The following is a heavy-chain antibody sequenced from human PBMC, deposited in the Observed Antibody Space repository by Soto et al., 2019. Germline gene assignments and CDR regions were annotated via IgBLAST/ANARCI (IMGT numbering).Heavy chain of an antibody. D-gene: IGHD3-22*01. V-gene: IGHV1-69*13. CDR3: ARDYYDSSDYYPAS. CDR1: GGTFSSYA. Sequence: GASVKVSCKASGGTFSSYAISWVRQAPGQGLEWMGGIIPIFGTANYAQKFQGRVTITADESTSTAYMELSSLRSEDTAVYYCARDYYDSSDYYPASWGQGTMVTVSS. CDR2: IIPIFGTA. J-gene: IGHJ3*01.